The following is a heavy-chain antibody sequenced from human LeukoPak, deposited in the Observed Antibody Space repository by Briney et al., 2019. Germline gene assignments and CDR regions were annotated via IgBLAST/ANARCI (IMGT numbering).Heavy chain of an antibody. V-gene: IGHV1-46*01. Sequence: ASVKVSCKASGYTFTSYYMHWVRQAPGQGLEWMGLINPSGGGTTYAQKLQGRVTMTRDTSTGTVYMELSSLRSEDTALYYCARSRATIADCSGGSCYAFDSWGQGTLVTVSS. CDR1: GYTFTSYY. D-gene: IGHD2-15*01. J-gene: IGHJ5*01. CDR2: INPSGGGT. CDR3: ARSRATIADCSGGSCYAFDS.